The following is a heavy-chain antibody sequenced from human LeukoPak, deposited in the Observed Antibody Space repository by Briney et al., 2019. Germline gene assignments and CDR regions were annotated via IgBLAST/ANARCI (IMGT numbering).Heavy chain of an antibody. Sequence: GGSLRLSCAASGFTFSSYAMSWVRQAPGKGLEWVSAISGSGGSTYYADSVKGRFTISRDNSKKTLYLQMNSLRAEDTAVYYCAKGKGYSYGPYDYWGQGTLVTVSS. CDR1: GFTFSSYA. CDR2: ISGSGGST. D-gene: IGHD5-18*01. CDR3: AKGKGYSYGPYDY. J-gene: IGHJ4*02. V-gene: IGHV3-23*01.